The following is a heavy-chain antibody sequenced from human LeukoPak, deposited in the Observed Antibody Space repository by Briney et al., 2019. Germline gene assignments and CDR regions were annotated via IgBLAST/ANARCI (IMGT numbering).Heavy chain of an antibody. CDR3: VKDKHRDGYTYGVYDS. D-gene: IGHD5-18*01. J-gene: IGHJ5*01. Sequence: GGSLRLSCAASGITFSSYAMSWVRQAPGKGLEWVSAISGSGGSTYYADSVKGRFTISRDNAKNSLDLQMSSLRPEDTALYYCVKDKHRDGYTYGVYDSWGQGTLITVSS. V-gene: IGHV3-23*01. CDR2: ISGSGGST. CDR1: GITFSSYA.